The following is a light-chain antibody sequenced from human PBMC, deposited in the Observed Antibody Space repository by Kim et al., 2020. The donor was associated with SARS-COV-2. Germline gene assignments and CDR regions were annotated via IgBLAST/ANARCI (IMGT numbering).Light chain of an antibody. CDR2: GAS. J-gene: IGKJ2*01. CDR3: HQYNNWHA. V-gene: IGKV3-15*01. CDR1: QSVSSN. Sequence: EIVMTQSPATLSVSPGERATLSCRASQSVSSNLAWYQQKPGQAPRLLIYGASTRATGIPARFSGSGSGTEFTLTISSLQSEDFEVYYCHQYNNWHAFGQGTKLEI.